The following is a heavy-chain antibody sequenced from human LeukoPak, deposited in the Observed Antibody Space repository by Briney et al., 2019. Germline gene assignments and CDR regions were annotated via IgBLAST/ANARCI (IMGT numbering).Heavy chain of an antibody. D-gene: IGHD2-15*01. Sequence: GGALRLSCAASGFTFSSYGMSWVRQAPGKGLEWVSAICGSGGSTYYADSMKGRFTISRDNSKNTLYLQMNSLRAEDTAVYYCAKTLGYCSGGSCYSGVIDYWGQGTLVTVSS. CDR3: AKTLGYCSGGSCYSGVIDY. J-gene: IGHJ4*02. CDR1: GFTFSSYG. CDR2: ICGSGGST. V-gene: IGHV3-23*01.